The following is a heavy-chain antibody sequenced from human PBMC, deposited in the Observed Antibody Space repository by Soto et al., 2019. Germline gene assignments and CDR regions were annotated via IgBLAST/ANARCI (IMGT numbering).Heavy chain of an antibody. CDR3: ARGRLGYCSSTSCYTGAYYYYGMDV. Sequence: SVKVSCKASGGTFSSYAISWVRQAPGQGLEWMGGIIPIFGTANYAQKFQGRVTITADESTSTAYMELSSLRSEDTAVYYCARGRLGYCSSTSCYTGAYYYYGMDVWGQGTTVTVSS. CDR1: GGTFSSYA. CDR2: IIPIFGTA. D-gene: IGHD2-2*02. V-gene: IGHV1-69*13. J-gene: IGHJ6*02.